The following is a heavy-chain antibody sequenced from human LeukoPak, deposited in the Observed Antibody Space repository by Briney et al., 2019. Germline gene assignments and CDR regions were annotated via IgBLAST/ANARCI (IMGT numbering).Heavy chain of an antibody. CDR3: ARGSARIAKDYFDY. V-gene: IGHV3-7*03. Sequence: PGGSLRLSCVFSGFTFSNYWMSWVRQAPGKGLEWVANIKQDESEKHYVDSVKGRFTISRDNAKNSLYLQMNSLRAEDTAVYYCARGSARIAKDYFDYWGQGNLVTVSS. CDR2: IKQDESEK. D-gene: IGHD6-13*01. J-gene: IGHJ4*02. CDR1: GFTFSNYW.